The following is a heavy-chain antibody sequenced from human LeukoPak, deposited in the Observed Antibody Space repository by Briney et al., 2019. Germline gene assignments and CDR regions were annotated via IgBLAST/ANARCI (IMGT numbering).Heavy chain of an antibody. CDR3: VKEIFRNGFHGLDV. CDR1: GFAFDNIA. CDR2: IGDKNSRT. D-gene: IGHD5-24*01. Sequence: PGGSLRLSCIGSGFAFDNIAFGWVRQAPGRGLAWVSGIGDKNSRTYYADSVRGRFTISRDNSRNILYLQMNSLRAEDTAVYYCVKEIFRNGFHGLDVWGQGTTVTVSS. J-gene: IGHJ6*02. V-gene: IGHV3-23*01.